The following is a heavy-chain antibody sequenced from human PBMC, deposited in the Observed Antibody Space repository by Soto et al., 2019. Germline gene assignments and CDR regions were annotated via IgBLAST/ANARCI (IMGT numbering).Heavy chain of an antibody. CDR1: GFTFSSYG. CDR2: ISYDGSNK. Sequence: GGSLRLSCAASGFTFSSYGMHWVRQAPGKGLEWVAVISYDGSNKYYADSVKGRFTISRDNSKNTLYLQMNSLRAEDTAVYYCAKDLRPYCSGGSCYIPDYWGQGTLVTVSS. CDR3: AKDLRPYCSGGSCYIPDY. J-gene: IGHJ4*02. V-gene: IGHV3-30*18. D-gene: IGHD2-15*01.